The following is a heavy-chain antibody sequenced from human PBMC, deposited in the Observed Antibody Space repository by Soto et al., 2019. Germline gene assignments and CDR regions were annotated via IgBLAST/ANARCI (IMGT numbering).Heavy chain of an antibody. D-gene: IGHD3-3*01. CDR1: GFTFSSYA. CDR3: AILRFLEWLFFNYYYYGMDV. J-gene: IGHJ6*02. V-gene: IGHV3-23*01. CDR2: ISGSGGST. Sequence: GGSLRLSCAASGFTFSSYAMSWVRQAPGKGLEWVSAISGSGGSTYHADSVKGRLTISRDNSKNTLYLQMNSLRAEDTAVYYCAILRFLEWLFFNYYYYGMDVWGQGTTVTVSS.